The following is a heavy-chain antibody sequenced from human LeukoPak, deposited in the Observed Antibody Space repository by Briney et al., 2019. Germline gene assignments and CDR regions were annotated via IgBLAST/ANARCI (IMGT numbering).Heavy chain of an antibody. V-gene: IGHV4-39*07. CDR1: GGSISSSSYY. J-gene: IGHJ5*02. CDR3: ARLYFYSSSPGRWFDP. CDR2: IYYSGST. D-gene: IGHD6-13*01. Sequence: SETLSLTCTVSGGSISSSSYYWGWSRQPPAKGLEWIGSIYYSGSTYYNPSLKSRVTISVDTSKNQFSLKLSSVTAADTAVYYCARLYFYSSSPGRWFDPWGQGTLVTVSS.